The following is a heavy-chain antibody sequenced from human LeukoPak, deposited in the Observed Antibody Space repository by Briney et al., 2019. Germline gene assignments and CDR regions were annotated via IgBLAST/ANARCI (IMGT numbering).Heavy chain of an antibody. J-gene: IGHJ5*02. CDR2: IKQDGSEK. CDR1: GFIFSNYW. Sequence: GGSLRLSRSASGFIFSNYWMTWVRQAPGKGLEWVANIKQDGSEKYYVDSVKGRFTISRDNAKKSLYLQMNSLRAEDTAVYFCARDMIILQSWGQGTLASVSS. CDR3: ARDMIILQS. D-gene: IGHD3-16*01. V-gene: IGHV3-7*04.